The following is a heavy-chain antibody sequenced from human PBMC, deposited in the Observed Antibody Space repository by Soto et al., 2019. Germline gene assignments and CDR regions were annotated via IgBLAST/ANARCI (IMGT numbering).Heavy chain of an antibody. CDR2: ISYDGSKE. CDR1: PFTFRSYS. Sequence: QEQMVQSGGGVVQPGRSLRLSCAASPFTFRSYSMHWVRQAPGKGLEWVTSISYDGSKESYADSVKGRFAVSRDNSKNTLYLQMNRPRPEDTAVYYCARYCSGGACYSASLDYWGQGTQVTVSS. CDR3: ARYCSGGACYSASLDY. J-gene: IGHJ4*02. V-gene: IGHV3-30*09. D-gene: IGHD2-15*01.